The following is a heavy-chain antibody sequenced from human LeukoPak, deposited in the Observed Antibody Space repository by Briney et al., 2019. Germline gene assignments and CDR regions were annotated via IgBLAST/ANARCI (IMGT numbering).Heavy chain of an antibody. D-gene: IGHD6-6*01. CDR3: AKGLYSSSSYSY. CDR2: ISYDGSNK. V-gene: IGHV3-30*18. CDR1: GFTFSSYG. Sequence: PGRSLRLSCAASGFTFSSYGMHWVRQAPGKGLEWVPVISYDGSNKYYADSVKGRFTISRDNSKNTLYLQMNSLRAEDTAVYYCAKGLYSSSSYSYWGQGTLVTVSS. J-gene: IGHJ4*02.